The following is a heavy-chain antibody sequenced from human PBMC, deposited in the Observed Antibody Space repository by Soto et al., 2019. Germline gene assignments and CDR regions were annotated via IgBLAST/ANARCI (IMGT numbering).Heavy chain of an antibody. CDR3: ARVGYVTNYGMAV. CDR1: GGTFSSYP. Sequence: QVQLVQSGAEVKKPGSSVKVSCKASGGTFSSYPLNWVRQAPGQGLEWMGGILPFFGTSNYAQKFQGRVTITADESTSTVYMELRSLTSEDTAVYYCARVGYVTNYGMAVWGQGTTVTVSS. J-gene: IGHJ6*02. D-gene: IGHD1-26*01. CDR2: ILPFFGTS. V-gene: IGHV1-69*01.